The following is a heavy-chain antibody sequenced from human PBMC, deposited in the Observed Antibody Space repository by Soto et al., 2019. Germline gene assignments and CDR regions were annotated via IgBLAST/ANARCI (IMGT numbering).Heavy chain of an antibody. J-gene: IGHJ4*02. CDR3: VRTSLVVAAATREDY. CDR1: GFTFSSYW. Sequence: EVQLVESGGGLVQPGGSLRLSCAASGFTFSSYWMHWVRQAPGKGLVWVSRINSDGSSTSYADSVKGRFTLSRDNAKNTPYLQMNSLRAEDTAVYYCVRTSLVVAAATREDYWGQGTLVTVSS. CDR2: INSDGSST. V-gene: IGHV3-74*01. D-gene: IGHD2-15*01.